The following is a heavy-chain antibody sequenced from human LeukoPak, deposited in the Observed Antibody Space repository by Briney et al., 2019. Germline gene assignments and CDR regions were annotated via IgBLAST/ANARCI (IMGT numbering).Heavy chain of an antibody. CDR1: GGSFSGYY. D-gene: IGHD4/OR15-4a*01. CDR2: IYTTGST. CDR3: ARDRVWWQNYYYYYMDV. V-gene: IGHV4-4*07. J-gene: IGHJ6*03. Sequence: SETLSLTCAVYGGSFSGYYWSWIRQPAGKGLEWIGRIYTTGSTYYNHFLKSRVTISVDTSKNQFSLKLSSVTAADTAVYYCARDRVWWQNYYYYYMDVWGKGTTVTVSS.